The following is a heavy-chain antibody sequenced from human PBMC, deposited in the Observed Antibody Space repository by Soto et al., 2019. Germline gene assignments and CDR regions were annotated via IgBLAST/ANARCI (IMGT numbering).Heavy chain of an antibody. D-gene: IGHD2-15*01. CDR1: RFTFNSYT. V-gene: IGHV3-21*01. J-gene: IGHJ6*02. CDR3: AKDCSGGSCYPGMDV. CDR2: ISSSGYI. Sequence: GGSLRLSCAASRFTFNSYTINWVRQAPGKRLEWLSSISSSGYIFSTDSVRGRFTISRENAKTSVYLQINSLRAEDTAVYFCAKDCSGGSCYPGMDVWGQGTTVTVSS.